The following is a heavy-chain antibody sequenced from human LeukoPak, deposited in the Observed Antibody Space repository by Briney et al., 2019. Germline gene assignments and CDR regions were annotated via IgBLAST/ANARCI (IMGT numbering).Heavy chain of an antibody. V-gene: IGHV3-30*04. CDR3: ARDFSDVDTVPPG. D-gene: IGHD5-18*01. CDR1: GFTFRLFA. Sequence: GRSLRLSCAASGFTFRLFAMHWVRQSPGKALEWVAVTTFDGRNNYYADSVKGRFTISRDNSKKTLYLQMESLRAEDTAVYYCARDFSDVDTVPPGWGQGTLVIVSS. CDR2: TTFDGRNN. J-gene: IGHJ1*01.